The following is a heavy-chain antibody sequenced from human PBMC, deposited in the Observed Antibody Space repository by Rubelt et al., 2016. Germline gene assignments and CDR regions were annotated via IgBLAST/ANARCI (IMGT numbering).Heavy chain of an antibody. V-gene: IGHV1-8*02. CDR2: MNPNSGNT. J-gene: IGHJ6*02. CDR3: ARIPTLQTDV. Sequence: TFSSYAISWVRQATGQGLEWMGWMNPNSGNTGYAQKFQGRVTMTRNTSISTAYMELSSLRSEDTAVYYCARIPTLQTDVWGQGTTVTVSS. CDR1: TFSSYA. D-gene: IGHD4-11*01.